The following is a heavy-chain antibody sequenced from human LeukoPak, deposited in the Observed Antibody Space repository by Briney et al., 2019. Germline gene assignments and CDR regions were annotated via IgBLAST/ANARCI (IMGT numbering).Heavy chain of an antibody. CDR3: AKGACAVAVWINLFDS. CDR2: ISGNGDST. CDR1: GFIFSAYA. J-gene: IGHJ5*01. V-gene: IGHV3-23*01. D-gene: IGHD6-19*01. Sequence: GGSLRLSCEASGFIFSAYAMNWVRQAPGKGLQWVSGISGNGDSTYYADSVRGRFTVSSDESKNTVYLQLNSLRADDTAVYYFAKGACAVAVWINLFDSGGQGTLVSVSS.